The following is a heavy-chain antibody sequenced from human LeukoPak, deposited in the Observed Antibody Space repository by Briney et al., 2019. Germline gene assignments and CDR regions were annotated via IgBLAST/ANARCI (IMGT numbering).Heavy chain of an antibody. D-gene: IGHD3-22*01. V-gene: IGHV4-39*07. CDR3: ARDLYDSGGYDH. J-gene: IGHJ4*02. CDR2: IYYSGST. Sequence: SETLSLTCTVSGGSISSNNYRGWIRQPPGKGLEWIGSIYYSGSTYYTPSLKSRVTISVDTSKNQFSLKLTSVTAADTAVYYCARDLYDSGGYDHWGQGTLVTVSS. CDR1: GGSISSNNY.